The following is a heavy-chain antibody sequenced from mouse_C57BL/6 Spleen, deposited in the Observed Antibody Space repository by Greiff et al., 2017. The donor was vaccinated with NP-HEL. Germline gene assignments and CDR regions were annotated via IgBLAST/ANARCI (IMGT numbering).Heavy chain of an antibody. J-gene: IGHJ4*01. V-gene: IGHV5-17*01. CDR1: GFTFSDYG. D-gene: IGHD2-4*01. Sequence: EVKVVESGGGLVKPGGSLKLSCAASGFTFSDYGMHWVRQAPETGLEWVAYISSGSSTIYYADIVKGRFTISRDNAKNTLFLQMTSLRSEDTAMYYCARYDYEDYYAMDYWGQGTSVTVSS. CDR3: ARYDYEDYYAMDY. CDR2: ISSGSSTI.